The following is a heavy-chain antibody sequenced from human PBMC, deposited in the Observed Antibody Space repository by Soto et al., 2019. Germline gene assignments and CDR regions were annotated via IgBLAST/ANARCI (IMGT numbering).Heavy chain of an antibody. Sequence: GGSLRLSRAASGLSFRDYFLSWIRQAPGKGLEWVSYIGPYGNSIYYADSVKGRFTISRDDAKKSLYLHMNNLRAEDTAVYYCARDDYTYGVYWGQGSLVTVSS. D-gene: IGHD3-3*01. CDR2: IGPYGNSI. V-gene: IGHV3-11*01. CDR3: ARDDYTYGVY. CDR1: GLSFRDYF. J-gene: IGHJ4*02.